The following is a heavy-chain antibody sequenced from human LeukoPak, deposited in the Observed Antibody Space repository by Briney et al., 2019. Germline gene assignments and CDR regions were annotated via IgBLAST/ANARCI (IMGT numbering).Heavy chain of an antibody. V-gene: IGHV6-1*01. J-gene: IGHJ4*02. CDR2: TYYRSKWYN. Sequence: SQTLSLTCAISGDSVSSNSAAWSWIRQSPSRGLEWLGRTYYRSKWYNDYAVSVKSRITINPDTSKNQFSLQLNSVTPEDTAVYYCARDRAGRGYCSSTSCYPTDYWGQGTLVTVSS. CDR3: ARDRAGRGYCSSTSCYPTDY. D-gene: IGHD2-2*01. CDR1: GDSVSSNSAA.